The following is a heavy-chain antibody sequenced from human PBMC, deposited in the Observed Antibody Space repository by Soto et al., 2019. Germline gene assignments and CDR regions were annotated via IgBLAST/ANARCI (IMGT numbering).Heavy chain of an antibody. CDR1: GDSVSGNTAA. J-gene: IGHJ4*02. CDR3: ARGVAGSGFDL. D-gene: IGHD6-19*01. V-gene: IGHV6-1*01. Sequence: SRTLSLTCAMSGDSVSGNTAAWNWIRSSPSRGLEWLGRTYYRSSWRHDYAVSVKSRITVNPDTSKNHFSLQLNSVTPDDTAVYYCARGVAGSGFDLWGQGTLVTVSS. CDR2: TYYRSSWRH.